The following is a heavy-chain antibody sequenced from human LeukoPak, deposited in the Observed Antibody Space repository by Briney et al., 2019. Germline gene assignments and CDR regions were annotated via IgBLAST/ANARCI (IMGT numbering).Heavy chain of an antibody. D-gene: IGHD3-16*02. J-gene: IGHJ4*02. Sequence: SETLSLTCAVSGGSIGSGGYSWSWIRQPPGKGLEWIGYIYHSGSTYYNPSLKSRVTISVDRSKNQFSLKLSSVTAADTAVYYCASNGYDYVWGSYRSLWGQGTLVTVSS. CDR3: ASNGYDYVWGSYRSL. V-gene: IGHV4-30-2*01. CDR1: GGSIGSGGYS. CDR2: IYHSGST.